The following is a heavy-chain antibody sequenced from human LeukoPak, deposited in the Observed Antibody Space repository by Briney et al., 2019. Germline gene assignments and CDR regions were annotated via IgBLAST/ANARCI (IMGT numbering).Heavy chain of an antibody. CDR3: ASADGYPYYFDY. V-gene: IGHV4-34*01. Sequence: SETLSLTCAVYGGSFSGYYWSWIRQPPGKGLEWIGEINHSGSTNYNPSLKSRVTISVDTPKNQFSLKLSSVTAAGTAVYYCASADGYPYYFDYWGQGTLVTVSS. J-gene: IGHJ4*02. CDR1: GGSFSGYY. CDR2: INHSGST. D-gene: IGHD5-24*01.